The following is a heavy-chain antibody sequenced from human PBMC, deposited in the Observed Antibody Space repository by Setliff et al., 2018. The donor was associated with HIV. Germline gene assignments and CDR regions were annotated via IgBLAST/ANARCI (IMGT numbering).Heavy chain of an antibody. Sequence: SETLSLTCDVSGYSISSGYYWGWIRQPPGKGLEWIANTYHNGNTHYNPSVKSRVTISVDTSKNQFSLSLQMNSLRAEDTALYYCARDPSGVWDYFDYWGQGILVTVSS. CDR3: ARDPSGVWDYFDY. D-gene: IGHD3-10*01. J-gene: IGHJ4*02. CDR2: TYHNGNT. V-gene: IGHV4-38-2*02. CDR1: GYSISSGYY.